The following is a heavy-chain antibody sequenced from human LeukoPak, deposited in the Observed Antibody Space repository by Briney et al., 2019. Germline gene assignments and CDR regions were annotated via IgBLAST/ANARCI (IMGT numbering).Heavy chain of an antibody. D-gene: IGHD3-10*01. CDR2: ISGSGDIT. Sequence: GGSLRLSCAASGFTFDTHAMTWVRQAPGKGLEYVSLISGSGDITYYAHSLKDRFTISRDNSKTTLYLQMHSLRAEDTAMYYCAARPGDLAVPRDYWGQGTLVIVSS. CDR3: AARPGDLAVPRDY. CDR1: GFTFDTHA. V-gene: IGHV3-23*01. J-gene: IGHJ4*02.